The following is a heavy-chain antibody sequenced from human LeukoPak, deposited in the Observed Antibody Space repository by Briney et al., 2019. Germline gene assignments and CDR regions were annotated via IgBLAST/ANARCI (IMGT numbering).Heavy chain of an antibody. CDR3: ATDSSGWYIFDY. J-gene: IGHJ4*02. CDR1: GYTLTELS. V-gene: IGHV1-24*01. CDR2: FDPEDGET. Sequence: ASVKVSCKASGYTLTELSMHWVRQAPGKGLEWMGGFDPEDGETIYAQKFQGRVTMTEDTSTDTAYMELSSLRSEDTAVYYCATDSSGWYIFDYWGQGTLVTVSS. D-gene: IGHD6-19*01.